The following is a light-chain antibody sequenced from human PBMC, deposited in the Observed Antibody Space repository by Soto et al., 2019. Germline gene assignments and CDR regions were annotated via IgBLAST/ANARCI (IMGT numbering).Light chain of an antibody. CDR1: QGISSY. V-gene: IGKV1-9*01. Sequence: DIQLTQSPSFLSASVGDRVTITCRASQGISSYLAWYQQKPGKAPKLLIYAASTLQSGVPPRFSGSGSGTEFTLTSSSLQPEDFATYYCQQLNSYPHTFGQGTKLEIK. CDR2: AAS. CDR3: QQLNSYPHT. J-gene: IGKJ2*01.